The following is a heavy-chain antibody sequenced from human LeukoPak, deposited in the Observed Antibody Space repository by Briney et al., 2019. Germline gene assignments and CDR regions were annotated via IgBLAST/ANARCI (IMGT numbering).Heavy chain of an antibody. J-gene: IGHJ5*02. V-gene: IGHV4-4*02. CDR2: IYHSGST. D-gene: IGHD2-2*01. CDR3: VRSLPAARPRRWFDP. CDR1: GGSISSSNW. Sequence: SETLSLTCAVSGGSISSSNWWSWVRQPPGKGLEWIGEIYHSGSTNYNPSLKSRVTISVDKSKNQFSLKLSSVTAADMAVYYCVRSLPAARPRRWFDPWGQGTLVTVSS.